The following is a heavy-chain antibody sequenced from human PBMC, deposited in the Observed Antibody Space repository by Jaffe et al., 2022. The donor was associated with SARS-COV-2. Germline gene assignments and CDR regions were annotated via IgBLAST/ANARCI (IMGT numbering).Heavy chain of an antibody. D-gene: IGHD3-9*01. V-gene: IGHV1-2*02. CDR1: GYTFTGYY. CDR3: ARDRYYDILTGYRWDDAFDI. Sequence: QVQLVQSGAEVKKPGASVKVSCKASGYTFTGYYMHWVRQAPGQGLEWMGWINPNSGGTNYAQKFQGRVTMTRDTSISTAYMELSRLRSDDTAVYYCARDRYYDILTGYRWDDAFDIWGQGTMVTVSS. CDR2: INPNSGGT. J-gene: IGHJ3*02.